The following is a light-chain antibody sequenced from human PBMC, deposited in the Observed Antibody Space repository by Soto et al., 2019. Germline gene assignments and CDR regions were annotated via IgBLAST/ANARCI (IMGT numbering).Light chain of an antibody. CDR1: SSDAGNYNV. Sequence: QSALTQPASVSGSPGQSITISGTGSSSDAGNYNVVSWYQQPPGKAPKLIIYEDNKRPSGVSNRFSGSKSGDTASLTISGLQAEDESDYYCSSFAGGVIFGGGTKVTVL. V-gene: IGLV2-23*01. CDR2: EDN. J-gene: IGLJ2*01. CDR3: SSFAGGVI.